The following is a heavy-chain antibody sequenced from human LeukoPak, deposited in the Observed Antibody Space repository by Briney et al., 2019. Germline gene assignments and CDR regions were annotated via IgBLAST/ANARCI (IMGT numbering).Heavy chain of an antibody. CDR3: ARAPMAITTSAFPDAFDF. Sequence: SETLSLTCTVSGDSVSGHYWSWIRQTPGKGLGWIGYVSYSGGTNYNPSLKRRVSISLDKSKNQFSLKLSSPAAADPAVYYCARAPMAITTSAFPDAFDFWGQGTMVTVSS. V-gene: IGHV4-59*02. CDR2: VSYSGGT. D-gene: IGHD5-12*01. CDR1: GDSVSGHY. J-gene: IGHJ3*01.